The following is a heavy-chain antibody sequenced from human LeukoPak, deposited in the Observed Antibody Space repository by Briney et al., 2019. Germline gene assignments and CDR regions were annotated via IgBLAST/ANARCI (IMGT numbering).Heavy chain of an antibody. CDR3: AKNYYYDSSGYYPFDY. Sequence: GGSLRLSCGASGFSFSASTMNWVRQAPGKGLEWVSYISSSGSSKYYADSVKGRVTISRDNAKNTLYLQMNSLRAEDTAVYYCAKNYYYDSSGYYPFDYWGQGTLVTVSS. D-gene: IGHD3-22*01. J-gene: IGHJ4*02. CDR2: ISSSGSSK. V-gene: IGHV3-48*03. CDR1: GFSFSAST.